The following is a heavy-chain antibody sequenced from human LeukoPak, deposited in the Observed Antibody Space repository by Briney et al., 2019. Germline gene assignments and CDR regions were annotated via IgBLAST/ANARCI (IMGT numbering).Heavy chain of an antibody. CDR2: ISSRAGTI. CDR1: GFAFSSYA. J-gene: IGHJ4*02. Sequence: PGGSLRLSCAASGFAFSSYAMHWVRQAPGKGLEWVSSISSRAGTIYYADSVKGRFTISRDNAKNSLYLQMNSLRAEDTAVYYCARVGALSSSWLLYWGQGALVTVSS. D-gene: IGHD6-13*01. CDR3: ARVGALSSSWLLY. V-gene: IGHV3-48*04.